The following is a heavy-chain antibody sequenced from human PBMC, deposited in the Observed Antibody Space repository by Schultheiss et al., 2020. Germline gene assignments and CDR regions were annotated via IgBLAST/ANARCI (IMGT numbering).Heavy chain of an antibody. CDR3: ARGGNWNDERYIDFDY. J-gene: IGHJ4*02. CDR2: ISYSGST. V-gene: IGHV4-61*08. Sequence: SETLSLTCTVSGASISSGGYSWSWIRQPPGNGLEWIGYISYSGSTYYNPSLKSRVTMSVDTSKNQFSLKLSSVTAADTAVYYCARGGNWNDERYIDFDYWGQGTLVTVSS. CDR1: GASISSGGYS. D-gene: IGHD1-1*01.